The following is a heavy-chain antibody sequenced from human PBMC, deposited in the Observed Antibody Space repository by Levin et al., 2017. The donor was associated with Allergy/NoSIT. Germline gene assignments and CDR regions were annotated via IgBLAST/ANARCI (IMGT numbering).Heavy chain of an antibody. V-gene: IGHV1-46*01. J-gene: IGHJ4*02. Sequence: ASVKVSCKASGYTFTSYYMHWVRQAPGQGLEWMGIINPSGGSTSYAQKFQGRVTITRDTSTSTVSIALSSLRSEDTAMYYCARDGYCTGGVCPIDYWGQGTLVTVSS. CDR1: GYTFTSYY. CDR2: INPSGGST. D-gene: IGHD2-8*02. CDR3: ARDGYCTGGVCPIDY.